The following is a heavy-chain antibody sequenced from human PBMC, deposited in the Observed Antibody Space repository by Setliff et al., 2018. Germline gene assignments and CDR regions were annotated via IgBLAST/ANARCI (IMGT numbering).Heavy chain of an antibody. CDR2: IYSSGST. CDR1: GASISNYY. V-gene: IGHV4-4*08. D-gene: IGHD2-2*01. J-gene: IGHJ6*03. Sequence: KSSETLSLTCSVSGASISNYYWSWIRQPPGKGLEWIGYIYSSGSTNYNPSLKSRVAISRDTSTNQLSLELGSVTAADTAVYYCAREPTRTGGFYYLDVWGEGTTVTVSS. CDR3: AREPTRTGGFYYLDV.